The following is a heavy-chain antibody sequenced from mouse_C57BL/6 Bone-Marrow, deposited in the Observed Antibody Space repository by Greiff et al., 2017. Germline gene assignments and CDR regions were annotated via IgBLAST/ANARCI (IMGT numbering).Heavy chain of an antibody. D-gene: IGHD3-2*02. Sequence: QVQLQQSGAELVRPGASVTLSCKASGYTFTDYEMHWVKQTPVHGLEWIGAIDPETGGTAYNQKFKGKAILTADKSSSTAYMELRSLTSEDSAVYYCTRRRQLRPLPFAYWGQGTLVTVSA. CDR1: GYTFTDYE. J-gene: IGHJ3*01. CDR2: IDPETGGT. V-gene: IGHV1-15*01. CDR3: TRRRQLRPLPFAY.